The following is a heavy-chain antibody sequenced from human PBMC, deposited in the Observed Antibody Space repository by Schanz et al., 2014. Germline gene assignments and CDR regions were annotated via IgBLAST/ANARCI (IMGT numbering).Heavy chain of an antibody. CDR2: TSSDGSLK. V-gene: IGHV3-30*04. D-gene: IGHD2-21*01. Sequence: QVQLVESGGGVVQPGRSLRLSCAASGFTFSSYAVHWVRQAPDKGLVWVAVTSSDGSLKYYADSVKGRFTISRDNANNSLFLRMNSLRAEDTAVYYCAREDCSATSCYFTYWGQGTLVTVSS. CDR3: AREDCSATSCYFTY. CDR1: GFTFSSYA. J-gene: IGHJ4*02.